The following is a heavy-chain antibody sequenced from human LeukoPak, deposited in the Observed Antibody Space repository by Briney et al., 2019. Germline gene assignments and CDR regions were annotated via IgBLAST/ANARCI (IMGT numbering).Heavy chain of an antibody. D-gene: IGHD3-10*01. Sequence: GGSLRLSCAASGLSISNDWMSWVRQAPGKGLEWVARVKRKSAGETTDYAAPVKGRFTISRDDSKNTLYLQMNSLKTEDTAVYYCTLIQGWGSGSYYRDFWGQGTLVTVSS. CDR2: VKRKSAGETT. V-gene: IGHV3-15*01. J-gene: IGHJ4*02. CDR3: TLIQGWGSGSYYRDF. CDR1: GLSISNDW.